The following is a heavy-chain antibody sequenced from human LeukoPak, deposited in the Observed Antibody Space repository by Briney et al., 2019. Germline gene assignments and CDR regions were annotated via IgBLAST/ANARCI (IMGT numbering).Heavy chain of an antibody. CDR3: TRGPIDTAMAVY. V-gene: IGHV3-49*03. D-gene: IGHD5-18*01. Sequence: PGRSLKLSCTTAGFTFGVYAMSWFRQAPGKGLEWVGFIRSKAYGGSTEYAASVKGRFTLSRDDFKSIAYLQMNSLNTEDTAVYYCTRGPIDTAMAVYWGQGTLVTVSS. J-gene: IGHJ4*02. CDR1: GFTFGVYA. CDR2: IRSKAYGGST.